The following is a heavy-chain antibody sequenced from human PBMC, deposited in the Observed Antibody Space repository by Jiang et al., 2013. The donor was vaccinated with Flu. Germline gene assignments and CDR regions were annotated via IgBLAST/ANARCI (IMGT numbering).Heavy chain of an antibody. Sequence: RLSCAASGFTFSVYGMHWVRQAPGKGLEWVTIISHDGSTKYYADSVKGRFTISRDNSKNTLYLQMSRLISEDTALYYCAKATPGYYDSSAQGGGFDIRGQGTMVTVSS. J-gene: IGHJ3*02. CDR2: ISHDGSTK. CDR1: GFTFSVYG. V-gene: IGHV3-30*18. D-gene: IGHD3-22*01. CDR3: AKATPGYYDSSAQGGGFDI.